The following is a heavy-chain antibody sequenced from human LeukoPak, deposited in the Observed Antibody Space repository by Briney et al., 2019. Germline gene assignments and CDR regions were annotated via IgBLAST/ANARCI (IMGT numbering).Heavy chain of an antibody. CDR3: ARHDYYYYYMDV. CDR1: AGSISPDY. V-gene: IGHV4-59*08. CDR2: IHYSGRT. Sequence: SETLSLTCTVSAGSISPDYWSWIRQPPGKGLQWIGYIHYSGRTDYNPSLQSRVTISVDTSKNQFSLKLSSVTAADTAVYYCARHDYYYYYMDVWGKGTTVTVSS. J-gene: IGHJ6*03.